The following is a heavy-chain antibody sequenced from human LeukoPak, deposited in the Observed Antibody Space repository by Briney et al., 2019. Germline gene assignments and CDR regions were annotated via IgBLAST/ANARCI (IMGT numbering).Heavy chain of an antibody. Sequence: SETLSLTCTVSGDSISSSYWSWIRQPPGKGLEWIGFIYIGGYNYNPSLKSRVTMSVDTSKNQVSLKVNSVTAADTAVYFCARQPPDTPSFDYWGQGTLVTVSS. CDR2: IYIGGY. V-gene: IGHV4-59*01. J-gene: IGHJ4*02. D-gene: IGHD3-22*01. CDR1: GDSISSSY. CDR3: ARQPPDTPSFDY.